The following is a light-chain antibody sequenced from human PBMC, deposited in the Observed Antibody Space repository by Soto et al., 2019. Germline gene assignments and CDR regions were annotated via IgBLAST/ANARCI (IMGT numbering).Light chain of an antibody. CDR2: EGS. J-gene: IGLJ1*01. CDR3: SSYTSSSTDV. Sequence: QSVLTQPASVSGSPGRSITISCTGTSSDVGNYNLVSWYQHHPGKAPKLMIYEGSKRPSGVSNRFSGSKSGNTASLTISGLQAEDEADYYCSSYTSSSTDVFGTGNKATVX. V-gene: IGLV2-14*02. CDR1: SSDVGNYNL.